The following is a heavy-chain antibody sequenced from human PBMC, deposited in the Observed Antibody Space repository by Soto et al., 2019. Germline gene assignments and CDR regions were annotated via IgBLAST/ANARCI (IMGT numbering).Heavy chain of an antibody. CDR2: INDGNGNT. J-gene: IGHJ4*02. V-gene: IGHV1-3*01. CDR3: ARADGTDGQLWLGYDY. CDR1: GYTFTSYA. Sequence: GASVKVSCKASGYTFTSYAMHWVRQAPGQRLEWMGWINDGNGNTKYSQKFQGRVTITRDTSASTAYMELSSLSSEDTAVYYCARADGTDGQLWLGYDYWGQGTLVTVSS. D-gene: IGHD5-18*01.